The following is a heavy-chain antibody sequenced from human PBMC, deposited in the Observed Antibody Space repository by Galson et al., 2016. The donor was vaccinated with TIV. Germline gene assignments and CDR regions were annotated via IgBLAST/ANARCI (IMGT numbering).Heavy chain of an antibody. Sequence: PALVKPTQTVTLTCTFSGFSLHTDGMCVNWIRQPPGKALEWLARIDWDDDKYYSPFLKTRLTISKDTSKNQVVLKLTDMDPVDTATYYCARTPDYYGTSHSHFDHWGQGTLVTVSS. CDR1: GFSLHTDGMC. CDR3: ARTPDYYGTSHSHFDH. D-gene: IGHD3-10*01. CDR2: IDWDDDK. J-gene: IGHJ4*02. V-gene: IGHV2-70*11.